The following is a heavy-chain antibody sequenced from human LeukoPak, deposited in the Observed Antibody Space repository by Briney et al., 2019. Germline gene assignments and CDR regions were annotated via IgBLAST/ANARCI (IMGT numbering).Heavy chain of an antibody. CDR2: ISGSGGST. Sequence: GGSLRLSCAASGFTFSSYAMSWVRQAPGKGLKGSSAISGSGGSTYYADSVKGRFTISRDNSKNTLYLQMNSLRAEDTAVYYCAHPGYCSGGSCYDYWGQGTLVTVSS. CDR1: GFTFSSYA. D-gene: IGHD2-15*01. J-gene: IGHJ4*02. V-gene: IGHV3-23*01. CDR3: AHPGYCSGGSCYDY.